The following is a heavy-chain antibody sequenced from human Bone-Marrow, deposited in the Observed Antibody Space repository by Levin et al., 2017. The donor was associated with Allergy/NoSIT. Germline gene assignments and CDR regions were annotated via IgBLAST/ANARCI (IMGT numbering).Heavy chain of an antibody. CDR2: ISYDGSNK. CDR3: AKDYSGDAFDI. Sequence: LSLTCAASGFTFSSYGMHWVRQAPGKGLEWVAVISYDGSNKYYADSVKGRFTISRDNSKNTLYLQMNSLRAEDTAVYYCAKDYSGDAFDIWGQGTMVTVSS. CDR1: GFTFSSYG. V-gene: IGHV3-30*18. D-gene: IGHD6-13*01. J-gene: IGHJ3*02.